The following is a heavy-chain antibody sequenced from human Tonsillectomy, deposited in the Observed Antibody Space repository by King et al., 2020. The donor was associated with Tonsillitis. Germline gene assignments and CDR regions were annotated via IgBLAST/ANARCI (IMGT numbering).Heavy chain of an antibody. CDR2: VYISGST. CDR1: GGSISSGSYY. D-gene: IGHD6-19*01. Sequence: VQLQESGPGLVKPSQTLSLTCTVSGGSISSGSYYWSWIRQPAGKGLEWIGRVYISGSTNYNPSLKSRVTISVDTPTNQFSLKLSSVPAADTAVYYCVRRAGWGQIKNVFDMWGQGTMVTVSS. V-gene: IGHV4-61*02. CDR3: VRRAGWGQIKNVFDM. J-gene: IGHJ3*02.